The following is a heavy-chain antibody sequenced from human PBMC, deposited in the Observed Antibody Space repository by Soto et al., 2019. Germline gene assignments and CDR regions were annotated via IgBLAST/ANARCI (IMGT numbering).Heavy chain of an antibody. CDR1: GYTFTGYY. J-gene: IGHJ3*02. D-gene: IGHD6-6*01. CDR2: INPNSGGT. Sequence: ASVKVSCKASGYTFTGYYMHWVRQAPGQGLEWMGWINPNSGGTNYAQKFQGWVTMTRATSISTAYMELSRLRSDDTAVYYCARSTVLDAFDIWGQGTMVTVSS. CDR3: ARSTVLDAFDI. V-gene: IGHV1-2*04.